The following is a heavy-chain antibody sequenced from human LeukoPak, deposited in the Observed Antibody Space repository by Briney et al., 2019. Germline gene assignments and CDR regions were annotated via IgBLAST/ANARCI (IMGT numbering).Heavy chain of an antibody. Sequence: GGSLRLSCAASGFTFSSYSMYWVRQAPGKGLEWVSSISSSSSYIYYADSVKGRFTISRDNAKNSLYLQMNSLRAEDTAVYYCARVSTTYYYDSSGLLDDYWGQGTLVTVSS. D-gene: IGHD3-22*01. J-gene: IGHJ4*02. CDR3: ARVSTTYYYDSSGLLDDY. V-gene: IGHV3-21*01. CDR1: GFTFSSYS. CDR2: ISSSSSYI.